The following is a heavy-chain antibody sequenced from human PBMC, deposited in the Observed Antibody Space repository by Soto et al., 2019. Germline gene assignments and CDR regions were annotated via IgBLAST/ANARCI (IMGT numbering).Heavy chain of an antibody. D-gene: IGHD6-13*01. V-gene: IGHV3-9*01. CDR2: ISWNSGSI. J-gene: IGHJ4*02. Sequence: EVQLVESGGGLVQPGRSLRLSCAASGFTFDDYAMHWARQAPGKGMEWVSGISWNSGSIGYADSVKGRFTISSDNAKNSLYLQMNSLRAEDKAWYYCAKDIRSGIAAASFDYGGQGTVVSVSS. CDR1: GFTFDDYA. CDR3: AKDIRSGIAAASFDY.